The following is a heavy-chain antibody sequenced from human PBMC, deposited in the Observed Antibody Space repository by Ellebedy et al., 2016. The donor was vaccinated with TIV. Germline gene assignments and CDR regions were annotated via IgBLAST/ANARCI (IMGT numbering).Heavy chain of an antibody. Sequence: GESLKISCAASGFTVSSNYMSWVRQAPGKGLEWVSVIYSGGSTYYADSVKGRFTFSRDNSKNTLYLQMNSLRAEDTAVYYCARDQGSYYYDSSGYYAVHYYYGMDVWGQGTTVTVSS. J-gene: IGHJ6*02. V-gene: IGHV3-66*01. D-gene: IGHD3-22*01. CDR2: IYSGGST. CDR1: GFTVSSNY. CDR3: ARDQGSYYYDSSGYYAVHYYYGMDV.